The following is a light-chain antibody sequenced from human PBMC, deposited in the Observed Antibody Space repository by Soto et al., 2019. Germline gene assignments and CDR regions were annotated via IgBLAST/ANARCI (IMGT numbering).Light chain of an antibody. J-gene: IGKJ2*01. Sequence: ETVMTQSPATLSVSPWERATLSCRASQSVSSNLAWYKQKPGQAPRLLIYDASTRPTSIPASFSGSGSGTEFTLTISSLQSEDFAFYYCQQYNNWYTFGQGTKLEIK. CDR1: QSVSSN. V-gene: IGKV3-15*01. CDR2: DAS. CDR3: QQYNNWYT.